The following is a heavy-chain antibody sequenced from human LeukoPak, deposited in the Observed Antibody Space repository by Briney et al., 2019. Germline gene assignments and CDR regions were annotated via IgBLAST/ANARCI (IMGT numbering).Heavy chain of an antibody. V-gene: IGHV1-2*02. D-gene: IGHD4-17*01. CDR1: GYAFTGYY. Sequence: ASVKVSCKASGYAFTGYYMHWVGQAPGQGIEWMGWINPNSGTKYSKKVQGRGTMTRDTSITTSYMELSSLRSDDTAVYYCARGKMNGDDFDYWGQGTLVTVAS. J-gene: IGHJ4*02. CDR3: ARGKMNGDDFDY. CDR2: INPNSGT.